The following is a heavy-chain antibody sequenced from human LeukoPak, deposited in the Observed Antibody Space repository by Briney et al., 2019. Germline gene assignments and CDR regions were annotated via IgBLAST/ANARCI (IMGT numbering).Heavy chain of an antibody. D-gene: IGHD4-17*01. Sequence: ASVNVSCTASGGTFSIYAISWVRQAPGQGLEWMGGIIPIFGTANYAQKFQGRVTITADESTSTAYMELSSLRSEDTAVYYCASTRPTTVTTLEFDYWGQGTLVTVSS. CDR1: GGTFSIYA. J-gene: IGHJ4*02. CDR2: IIPIFGTA. CDR3: ASTRPTTVTTLEFDY. V-gene: IGHV1-69*13.